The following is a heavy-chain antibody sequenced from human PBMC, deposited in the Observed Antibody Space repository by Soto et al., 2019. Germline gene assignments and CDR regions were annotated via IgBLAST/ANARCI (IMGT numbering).Heavy chain of an antibody. J-gene: IGHJ5*02. D-gene: IGHD6-19*01. V-gene: IGHV4-4*07. CDR2: IYTSGST. CDR1: GGSISSYY. Sequence: PSETLSLTCTVSGGSISSYYWSWIRQPAGKGLEWIGRIYTSGSTNYNPSLKRRVTMSVDTSKNQFSLKLSSVTAADTAVYYCARDGIAVAGTSNWFDPWGQGTTVTVSS. CDR3: ARDGIAVAGTSNWFDP.